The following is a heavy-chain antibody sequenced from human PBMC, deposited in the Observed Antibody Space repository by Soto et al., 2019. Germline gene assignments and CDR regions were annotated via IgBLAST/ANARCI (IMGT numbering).Heavy chain of an antibody. CDR1: GFTFDDYA. D-gene: IGHD3-10*01. Sequence: EVQLVESGGGLVQPGRSLRLSCAASGFTFDDYAMHWVRQAPGKGLEWVSGISWNSGSIGYADSVKGRFTISRDNAKNSLYLQVNSLRAEDTALYYCAKSQGALWQNWFDPWGQGTLVTVSS. CDR2: ISWNSGSI. CDR3: AKSQGALWQNWFDP. V-gene: IGHV3-9*01. J-gene: IGHJ5*02.